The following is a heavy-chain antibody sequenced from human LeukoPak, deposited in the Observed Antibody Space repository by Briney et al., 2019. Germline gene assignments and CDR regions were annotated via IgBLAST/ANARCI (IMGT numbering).Heavy chain of an antibody. Sequence: PGGSLRLSCAASGFTFSSYGMHWVRQAPGKGLEWVAFIRYDGSNKYYADSVKGRFTISRDNSKNTLYLQMNSLRAEDTAVYCCAKLDCGGDCYSRNYWGQGTLVTVSS. D-gene: IGHD2-21*01. CDR3: AKLDCGGDCYSRNY. J-gene: IGHJ4*02. CDR1: GFTFSSYG. CDR2: IRYDGSNK. V-gene: IGHV3-30*02.